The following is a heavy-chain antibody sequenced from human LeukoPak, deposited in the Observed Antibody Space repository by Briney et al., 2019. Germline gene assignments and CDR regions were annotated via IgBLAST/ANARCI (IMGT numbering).Heavy chain of an antibody. CDR2: INHSGST. J-gene: IGHJ4*02. D-gene: IGHD2-21*02. Sequence: NPSETLSLTCAVYGGSFSGYYWSWIRQPPGKGLEWIGEINHSGSTNYNPSLKSRVTISVDTSKNQFSLKLSSVTAADTAVYYCAFSQGGGGDWPFDYWGQGTLDTVSS. V-gene: IGHV4-34*01. CDR3: AFSQGGGGDWPFDY. CDR1: GGSFSGYY.